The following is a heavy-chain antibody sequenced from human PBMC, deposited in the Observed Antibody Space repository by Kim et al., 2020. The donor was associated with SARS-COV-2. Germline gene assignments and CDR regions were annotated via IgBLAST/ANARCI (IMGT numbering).Heavy chain of an antibody. D-gene: IGHD3-3*01. CDR1: GFTFGDYA. CDR3: AKERLRFLEWLSDAFDI. J-gene: IGHJ3*02. V-gene: IGHV3-9*01. Sequence: GGSLRLSCAASGFTFGDYAMHWVRQAPGKGLEWVSGISWNSGSIGYADSVKGRFTISRDNAKNSLYLQMNSLRAEDTALYYCAKERLRFLEWLSDAFDIWGQGTMVTVSS. CDR2: ISWNSGSI.